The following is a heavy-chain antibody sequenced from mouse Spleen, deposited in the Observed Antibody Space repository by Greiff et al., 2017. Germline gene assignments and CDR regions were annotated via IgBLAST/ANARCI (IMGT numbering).Heavy chain of an antibody. CDR2: ISSGSSTI. CDR3: ARPDGYGYFDV. D-gene: IGHD2-3*01. V-gene: IGHV5-17*01. Sequence: DVKLVESGGGLVKPGGSLKLSCAASGFTFSDYGMHWVRQAPEKGLEWVAYISSGSSTIYYADTVKGRFTISRDNAKNTLFLQMTSLRSEDTAMYYCARPDGYGYFDVWGAGTTVTVSS. J-gene: IGHJ1*01. CDR1: GFTFSDYG.